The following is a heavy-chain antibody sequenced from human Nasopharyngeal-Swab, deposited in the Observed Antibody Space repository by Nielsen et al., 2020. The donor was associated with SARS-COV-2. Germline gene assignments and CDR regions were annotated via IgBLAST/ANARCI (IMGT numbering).Heavy chain of an antibody. J-gene: IGHJ4*02. CDR2: ISYDGSNK. V-gene: IGHV3-30-3*01. CDR3: ASTPLDSSGYYYAFHH. CDR1: GFTFSRYT. Sequence: GESLKISCAASGFTFSRYTMHWVRQAPGKGLKWVAVISYDGSNKYYADSVKGRFTISRDISKNTLYLQMNSLRAEDTAVFYCASTPLDSSGYYYAFHHWGRGTLVTVSS. D-gene: IGHD3-22*01.